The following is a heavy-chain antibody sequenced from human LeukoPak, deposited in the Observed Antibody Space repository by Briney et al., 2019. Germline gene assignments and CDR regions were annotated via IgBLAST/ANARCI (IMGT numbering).Heavy chain of an antibody. Sequence: PSETLSLTCTVSGGSISSGGYYWSWIRQHPGKGLEWIGYIYYSGSTYYNPCLKSRVTISVDTSKNQFSLKLSSVTAADTAVYYCARGDYYDSSGYYVWYFDLWGRGTLVTVSS. D-gene: IGHD3-22*01. V-gene: IGHV4-31*03. J-gene: IGHJ2*01. CDR2: IYYSGST. CDR1: GGSISSGGYY. CDR3: ARGDYYDSSGYYVWYFDL.